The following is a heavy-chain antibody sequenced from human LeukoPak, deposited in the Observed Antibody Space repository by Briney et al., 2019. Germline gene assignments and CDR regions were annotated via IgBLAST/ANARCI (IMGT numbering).Heavy chain of an antibody. CDR3: ARGYGSSRGWY. V-gene: IGHV3-74*01. J-gene: IGHJ4*02. Sequence: GRSLRLSCAASGFTFSSYWMHWVRQAPGKGLVWVSRINSDGSSTSYADSVKGRFTISRDNAKNTLYLQMNSLRAEDTAVYYCARGYGSSRGWYWGQGTLVTVSS. D-gene: IGHD6-6*01. CDR1: GFTFSSYW. CDR2: INSDGSST.